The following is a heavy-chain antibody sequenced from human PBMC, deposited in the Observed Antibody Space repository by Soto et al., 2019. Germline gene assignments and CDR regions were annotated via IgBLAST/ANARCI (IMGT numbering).Heavy chain of an antibody. Sequence: PGESLKISFKGSGYNFISSWISWVRQMPGKGLEWMGKINPSDSYTNYSPSFQGHLTISADKSISTAYLQWSSLKASDTAMYYCAREGPYNRCFDYWGHGTLVTVSS. CDR3: AREGPYNRCFDY. J-gene: IGHJ4*01. V-gene: IGHV5-10-1*01. D-gene: IGHD1-20*01. CDR1: GYNFISSW. CDR2: INPSDSYT.